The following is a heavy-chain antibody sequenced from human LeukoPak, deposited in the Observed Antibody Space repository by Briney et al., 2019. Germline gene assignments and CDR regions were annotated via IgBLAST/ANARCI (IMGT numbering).Heavy chain of an antibody. J-gene: IGHJ6*02. CDR3: ARAGQIYGMDV. CDR1: GFTFSSYS. CDR2: ISNSGSTI. Sequence: GGSLRLSCAASGFTFSSYSMNWVRQAPGKGLEWVSYISNSGSTIYYADSVKGRFTISRDNAKNSLYLQMNSLRAEDTAVYYCARAGQIYGMDVWGQGTTVTVSS. V-gene: IGHV3-48*04.